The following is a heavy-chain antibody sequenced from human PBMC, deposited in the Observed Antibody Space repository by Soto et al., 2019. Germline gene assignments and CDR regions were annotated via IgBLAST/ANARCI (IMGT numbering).Heavy chain of an antibody. CDR2: IVPLFRTT. Sequence: QVQLVQSGAEAKKPGSSVKVSCKTSGGTFSSYAISWVRQAPGQGLEWMGGIVPLFRTTNYAQKFRGRVTMTTDTSTSSAYLEVRSLRSDDTAVYYCARSGSSWNLREFDSWGQGTLVTVSS. J-gene: IGHJ4*02. CDR3: ARSGSSWNLREFDS. CDR1: GGTFSSYA. V-gene: IGHV1-69*06. D-gene: IGHD6-13*01.